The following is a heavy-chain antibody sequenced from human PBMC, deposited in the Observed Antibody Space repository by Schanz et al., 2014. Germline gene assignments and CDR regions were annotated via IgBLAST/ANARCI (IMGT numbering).Heavy chain of an antibody. V-gene: IGHV1-8*01. CDR3: ASHYGDRPL. J-gene: IGHJ4*02. CDR2: MNPTTGNR. D-gene: IGHD4-17*01. CDR1: GYSFTTYD. Sequence: QVQLVQSGAEVKKPGASVRVSCKASGYSFTTYDVNWVRQATGQGLEWMGWMNPTTGNRGYAQNFQGRVTMTRDTTLKTAYMEMTNLKFEDAGLYCWASHYGDRPLWGQGTLIAVSS.